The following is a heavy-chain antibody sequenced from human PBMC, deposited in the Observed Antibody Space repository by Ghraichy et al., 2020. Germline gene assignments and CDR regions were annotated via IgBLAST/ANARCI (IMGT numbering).Heavy chain of an antibody. CDR1: GGSISSSSYY. Sequence: SETLSLTCTVSGGSISSSSYYWGWIRQPPGKGLEWIGSIHYSGSTYYNPSLMSRVTISIDTSRNQFSLELRSVTAADTAEYYCAKAAKGAYTGSDYWGQGTLVTVSS. J-gene: IGHJ4*02. CDR2: IHYSGST. D-gene: IGHD2-21*01. CDR3: AKAAKGAYTGSDY. V-gene: IGHV4-39*01.